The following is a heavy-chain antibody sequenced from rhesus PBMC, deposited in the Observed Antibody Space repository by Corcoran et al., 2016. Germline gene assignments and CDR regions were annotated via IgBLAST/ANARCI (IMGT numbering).Heavy chain of an antibody. D-gene: IGHD4-29*01. CDR1: GGSISGSYY. CDR3: ARDRGYGSSMYYFDY. CDR2: IYGNSAST. Sequence: QVKLQQWGEGLVKPSATLSLTCAVYGGSISGSYYWTWSRPPPRKGLEWIGYIYGNSASTNYNPSLKNRVTISKDTSKNQFSLKLSSVTAADTAVYYCARDRGYGSSMYYFDYWGQGVLVTVSS. J-gene: IGHJ4*01. V-gene: IGHV4-73*01.